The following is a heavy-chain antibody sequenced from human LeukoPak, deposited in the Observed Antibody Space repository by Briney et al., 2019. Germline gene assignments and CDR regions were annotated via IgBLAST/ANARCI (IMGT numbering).Heavy chain of an antibody. D-gene: IGHD4-17*01. CDR1: GYNFNSFW. CDR2: IYPDDSDT. J-gene: IGHJ4*02. CDR3: ARPVYNGDDEYFDY. Sequence: GESLKISCEGSGYNFNSFWIGWVRQRPGKGLEWMGSIYPDDSDTKYSPSFEGQVTISADKSITTAYLQWSGLKASDTAMYYCARPVYNGDDEYFDYWGQGTLVTVSS. V-gene: IGHV5-51*01.